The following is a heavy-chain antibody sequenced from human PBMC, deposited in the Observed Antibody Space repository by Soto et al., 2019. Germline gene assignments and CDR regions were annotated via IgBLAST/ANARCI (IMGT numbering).Heavy chain of an antibody. V-gene: IGHV1-18*01. Sequence: ASVKVSCKASGYTFTSFGISWVRQAPGQGLEWMGWISPSSSNTNYAQKLQGRVTMTTDTSTSTAYMELRSLRSDGTAVYYCAREGYYHSSGYFDYWGQGTLVTVSS. CDR3: AREGYYHSSGYFDY. D-gene: IGHD3-22*01. J-gene: IGHJ4*01. CDR2: ISPSSSNT. CDR1: GYTFTSFG.